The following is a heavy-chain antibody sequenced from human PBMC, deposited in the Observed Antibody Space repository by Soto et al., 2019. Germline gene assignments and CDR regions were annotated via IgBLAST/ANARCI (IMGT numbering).Heavy chain of an antibody. Sequence: GGSLRLSCAASGFTFSNAWMSWVRQAPGKGLEWVGRIKSKTDGGTTDYAAPVKGRFTISRDDSKNTLYLQMNSLKTEDTAVYYCTTNIVVVPAARRHYYYYYMDVWGKGTTVTVSS. V-gene: IGHV3-15*01. CDR3: TTNIVVVPAARRHYYYYYMDV. CDR1: GFTFSNAW. CDR2: IKSKTDGGTT. J-gene: IGHJ6*03. D-gene: IGHD2-2*01.